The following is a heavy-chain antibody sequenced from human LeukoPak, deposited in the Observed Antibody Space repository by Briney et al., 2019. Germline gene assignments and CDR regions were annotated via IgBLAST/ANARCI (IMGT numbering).Heavy chain of an antibody. V-gene: IGHV3-21*01. Sequence: GGSLRLSCAASGFAFSKYSMNWVRQAPGKGLEWVSFITSSSSHIYYAELVQGRFTISRDNAKNSLYLHMDSLRAEDTAVYYCARPTARTYYYYMDVWGKGTTVTVSS. J-gene: IGHJ6*03. CDR2: ITSSSSHI. D-gene: IGHD6-6*01. CDR1: GFAFSKYS. CDR3: ARPTARTYYYYMDV.